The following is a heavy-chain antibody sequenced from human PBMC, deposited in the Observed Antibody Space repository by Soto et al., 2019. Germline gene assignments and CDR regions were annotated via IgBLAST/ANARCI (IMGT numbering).Heavy chain of an antibody. J-gene: IGHJ5*02. V-gene: IGHV4-31*03. CDR2: IYYSGST. D-gene: IGHD2-15*01. CDR3: ARGVVVVVAAPWNWFDP. CDR1: GDYISSGGYY. Sequence: SETLSLTCTVSGDYISSGGYYWSWIRQHPGKGLEWIGYIYYSGSTYYNPSLKSRVTISVDTSKNQFSLKLSSVTAADTAVYYCARGVVVVVAAPWNWFDPWGQGTLVTVSS.